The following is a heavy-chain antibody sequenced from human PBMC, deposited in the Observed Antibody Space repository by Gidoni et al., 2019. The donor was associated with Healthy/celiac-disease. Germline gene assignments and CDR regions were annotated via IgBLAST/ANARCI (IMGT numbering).Heavy chain of an antibody. J-gene: IGHJ5*02. CDR3: ARQPAAAGTRYNWFDP. CDR1: GYSFTSYW. CDR2: IYPGDSDT. D-gene: IGHD6-13*01. Sequence: EVQLVQSGAEVKKPGDSLKISCKGSGYSFTSYWIGGVRQMPGKGLEWMGIIYPGDSDTRYSPSFQGQVTISADKSISTAYLQWSSLKASDTAMYYCARQPAAAGTRYNWFDPWGQGTLVTVSS. V-gene: IGHV5-51*01.